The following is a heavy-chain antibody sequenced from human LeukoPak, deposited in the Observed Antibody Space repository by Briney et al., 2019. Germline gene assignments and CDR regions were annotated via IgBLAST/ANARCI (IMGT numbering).Heavy chain of an antibody. CDR2: INPNSGGT. CDR1: GYTVTRYY. Sequence: ASVKVSCKASGYTVTRYYMHWVRQAPGQGLEWRGRINPNSGGTNYAQKFQGRVTMTRDTSISTAYMELSRLRSDDTAVYYCARGGEYYYDSSGYSFDYWGQGTLVTVSS. J-gene: IGHJ4*02. V-gene: IGHV1-2*06. CDR3: ARGGEYYYDSSGYSFDY. D-gene: IGHD3-22*01.